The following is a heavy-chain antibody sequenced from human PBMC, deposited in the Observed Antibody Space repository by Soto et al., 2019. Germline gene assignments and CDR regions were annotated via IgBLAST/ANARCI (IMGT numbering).Heavy chain of an antibody. Sequence: QVQLQESGPGLVKPSETLSLTCTVSGGSVSSGSYYWSWIRQPPGKGLEWIGYIYYSGSTNYNSSRKSRCTISVDTSKNQFSLKLSSVTAADTDVDYCAGAGSGPYYFYYYAMDVWGQGTTVTVSS. J-gene: IGHJ6*02. CDR1: GGSVSSGSYY. V-gene: IGHV4-61*01. CDR3: AGAGSGPYYFYYYAMDV. CDR2: IYYSGST.